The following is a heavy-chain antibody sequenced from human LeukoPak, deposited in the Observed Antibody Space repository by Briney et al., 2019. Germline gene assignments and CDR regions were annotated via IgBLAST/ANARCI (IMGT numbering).Heavy chain of an antibody. J-gene: IGHJ4*02. V-gene: IGHV1-24*01. CDR1: GYTLTELS. Sequence: ASVKVSCKVSGYTLTELSMHWVRQAPGKGLEWMGGFDPEDGETIYAQKFQGRVTMTEDTSTDTAYMELSSLRSEDTAVYYCARDSPYYYDSSGYYGAIRYWGQGTLVTVSS. D-gene: IGHD3-22*01. CDR3: ARDSPYYYDSSGYYGAIRY. CDR2: FDPEDGET.